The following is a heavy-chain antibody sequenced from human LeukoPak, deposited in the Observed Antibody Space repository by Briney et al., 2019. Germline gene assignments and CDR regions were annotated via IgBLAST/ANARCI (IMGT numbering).Heavy chain of an antibody. CDR1: GYTFTGYY. CDR3: ARAASIAARHSLSY. J-gene: IGHJ4*02. CDR2: INPSSGGT. Sequence: ASVQVSCKASGYTFTGYYMHWVRQAPGQGLEWMGWINPSSGGTNYAQKFQGRVTMTRDTSISTAYMELSRLRSDDTAVYYCARAASIAARHSLSYWGQGTLVTVSS. V-gene: IGHV1-2*02. D-gene: IGHD6-6*01.